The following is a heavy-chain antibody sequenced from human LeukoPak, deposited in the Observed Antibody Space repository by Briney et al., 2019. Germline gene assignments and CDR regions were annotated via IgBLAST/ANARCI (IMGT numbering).Heavy chain of an antibody. CDR1: GFTFSSYS. D-gene: IGHD4-23*01. J-gene: IGHJ4*02. Sequence: PGGSLRLSCAASGFTFSSYSMNWVRQAPGKGLEWVSSISSSSSYIYYADSVKGRFTISRDTSKNTLYLQMDSLRAEDTAVYYCARGQPGYYDYGGNRYDYWGQGTLVTVSS. V-gene: IGHV3-21*01. CDR2: ISSSSSYI. CDR3: ARGQPGYYDYGGNRYDY.